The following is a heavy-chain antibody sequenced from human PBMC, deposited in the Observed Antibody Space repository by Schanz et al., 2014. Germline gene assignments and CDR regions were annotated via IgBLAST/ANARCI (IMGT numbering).Heavy chain of an antibody. D-gene: IGHD6-6*01. Sequence: QVQLVESGGGLVKPGGSLRLSCVVSGFIFSDHYMSWIRQAPGKGLEWISYISSGSSTIHYADSVKGRFTISRDNAKNPLFLQMNSLRAEDTAIYYCATSYSSSSYFYVMDVWGQGTTVTVSS. J-gene: IGHJ6*02. CDR3: ATSYSSSSYFYVMDV. V-gene: IGHV3-11*01. CDR1: GFIFSDHY. CDR2: ISSGSSTI.